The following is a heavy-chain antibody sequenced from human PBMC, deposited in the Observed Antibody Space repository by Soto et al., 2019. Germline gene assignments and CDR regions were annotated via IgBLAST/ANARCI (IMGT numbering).Heavy chain of an antibody. CDR1: GFTFSNAW. J-gene: IGHJ4*02. CDR3: TTDPVTMIVVVPSSG. D-gene: IGHD3-22*01. CDR2: IKSKTDGGTT. V-gene: IGHV3-15*07. Sequence: GGSLSLSCAASGFTFSNAWMNWVRQAPGKGLEWVGRIKSKTDGGTTDYAAPVKGRFTISRDDSKNTLYLQMNSLKTEDTAVYYCTTDPVTMIVVVPSSGWGQGTLVTVSS.